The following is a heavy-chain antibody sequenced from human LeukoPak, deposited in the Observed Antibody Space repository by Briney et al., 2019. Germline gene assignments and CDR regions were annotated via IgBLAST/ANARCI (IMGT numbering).Heavy chain of an antibody. CDR3: ARYTATDAFDI. V-gene: IGHV4-38-2*02. Sequence: SETLSLTCTVSGYSINSGYYWGWIRQPPGKGLEWIGSIYHSGSTYYNPSLKSRVTISVDTSKNQFSLKPSSVTAADTAVYYCARYTATDAFDIWGQGTMVTVSS. CDR2: IYHSGST. CDR1: GYSINSGYY. J-gene: IGHJ3*02. D-gene: IGHD5-18*01.